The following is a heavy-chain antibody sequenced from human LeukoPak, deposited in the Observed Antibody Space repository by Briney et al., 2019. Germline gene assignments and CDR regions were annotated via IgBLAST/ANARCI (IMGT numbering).Heavy chain of an antibody. D-gene: IGHD6-13*01. CDR3: ARDASSWDY. V-gene: IGHV3-23*01. CDR1: QFNFNKFA. Sequence: GGSLRLSCATSQFNFNKFAMTWVRQAPGKGLEWVSSISGNGVSTQYADSVQGRFAISRDNSKNTLYLQMNSLRAEDTAVYYCARDASSWDYWGQGILVTVSS. CDR2: ISGNGVST. J-gene: IGHJ4*02.